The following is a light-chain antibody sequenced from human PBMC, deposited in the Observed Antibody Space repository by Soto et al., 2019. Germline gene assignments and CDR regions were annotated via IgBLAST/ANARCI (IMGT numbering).Light chain of an antibody. CDR3: ETWDSNIRV. V-gene: IGLV4-60*03. CDR2: LEGSGSY. CDR1: SGHRSYI. Sequence: QLVLTQSSSASASLGSSVKLTCTLSSGHRSYIIAWHQQQPGKAPRYLMKLEGSGSYNKGSGVPDRFSGSSSGADRYLTMSYLQSEDEADYYCETWDSNIRVFGGGTKLTVL. J-gene: IGLJ2*01.